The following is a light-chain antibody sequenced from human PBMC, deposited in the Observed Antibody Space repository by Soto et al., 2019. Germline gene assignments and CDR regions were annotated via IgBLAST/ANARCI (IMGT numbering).Light chain of an antibody. CDR2: GVS. Sequence: EIVLTQSPGTLSLSPGERATLPCRASQSVSHNYIAWYQQRPGQAPRLLLYGVSTRAPGVPDRFSGSGSGTDFTLTIFTLEPEDFAVYFCQHYGSSQFTFGPGTKVDIK. CDR1: QSVSHNY. CDR3: QHYGSSQFT. V-gene: IGKV3-20*01. J-gene: IGKJ3*01.